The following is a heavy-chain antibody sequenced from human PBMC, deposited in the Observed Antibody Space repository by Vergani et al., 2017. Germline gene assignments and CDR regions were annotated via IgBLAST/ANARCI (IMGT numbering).Heavy chain of an antibody. CDR2: TYYSGRT. V-gene: IGHV4-30-4*01. CDR1: GGPISSGDHY. CDR3: ARVESGEDFYWLPNLQGAVDI. J-gene: IGHJ3*02. D-gene: IGHD3-9*01. Sequence: QVPLQESCPGLVHPSQTPSTTRNVLGGPISSGDHYWTWLRPPPGTGLVGIGYTYYSGRTYYNPSHKSRVTISVNPSNNLFSLKLNSVTAADTAVYYCARVESGEDFYWLPNLQGAVDIWGQGTMVTVSS.